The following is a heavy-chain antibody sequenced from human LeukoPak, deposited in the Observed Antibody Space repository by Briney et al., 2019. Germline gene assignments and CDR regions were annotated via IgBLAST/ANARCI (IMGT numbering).Heavy chain of an antibody. D-gene: IGHD1-26*01. V-gene: IGHV4-34*01. J-gene: IGHJ4*02. CDR3: ASGPWELDY. Sequence: SETLSLTCAVYGGSFSGYYWSWIRQPPGKGLEWIGEINHSGSTNYNPSLKSRVTFLVDASKKHLSLRLNSVTAADTAVYYCASGPWELDYWGQGTLVTVSS. CDR2: INHSGST. CDR1: GGSFSGYY.